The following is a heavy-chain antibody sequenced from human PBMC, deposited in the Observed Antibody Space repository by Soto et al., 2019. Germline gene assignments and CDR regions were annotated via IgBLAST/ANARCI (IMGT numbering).Heavy chain of an antibody. D-gene: IGHD3-10*01. V-gene: IGHV4-31*03. CDR2: ISSSGST. CDR3: ARLVYDTRLNYMYFDF. Sequence: SETLSLTCTVSGDSIGGVGYWSWIRQFPGRGLEWIGCISSSGSTCYNPALNNRISLSLDTSQNQFSLKLLSVTAADTAIYFCARLVYDTRLNYMYFDFWGQGALVTVSS. J-gene: IGHJ4*02. CDR1: GDSIGGVGY.